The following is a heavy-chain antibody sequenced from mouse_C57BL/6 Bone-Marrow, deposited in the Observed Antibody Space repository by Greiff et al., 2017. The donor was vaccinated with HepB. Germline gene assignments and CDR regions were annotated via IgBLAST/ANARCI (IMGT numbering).Heavy chain of an antibody. CDR2: IHPNSGST. D-gene: IGHD2-4*01. J-gene: IGHJ4*01. Sequence: VQLQQPGAELVKPGASVKLSCKASGYTFTSYWMHWVKQRPGQGLEWIGMIHPNSGSTNYNEKFKSKATLTVDKSSSTAYMQLISLTSEDSAVYYCARGLYYYAMDYWGQGTSVTVSS. V-gene: IGHV1-64*01. CDR3: ARGLYYYAMDY. CDR1: GYTFTSYW.